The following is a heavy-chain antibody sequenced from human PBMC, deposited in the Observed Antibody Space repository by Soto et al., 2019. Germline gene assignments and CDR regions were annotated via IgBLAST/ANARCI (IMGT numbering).Heavy chain of an antibody. Sequence: SETLSLTCTVSGGSISSSSYYWGWIPHPPGKGLEWIGSIYYSGSTYYNPSLKSRVTISVDTSKIQFSLKLSSVTAADTAVYYCARPGYSSSWRHYYYYGMDVWGQGTTVT. D-gene: IGHD6-13*01. J-gene: IGHJ6*02. V-gene: IGHV4-39*01. CDR2: IYYSGST. CDR3: ARPGYSSSWRHYYYYGMDV. CDR1: GGSISSSSYY.